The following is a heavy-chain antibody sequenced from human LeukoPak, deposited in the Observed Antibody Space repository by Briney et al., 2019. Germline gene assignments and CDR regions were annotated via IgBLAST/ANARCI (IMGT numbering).Heavy chain of an antibody. J-gene: IGHJ4*02. Sequence: GGSLRLSCAASGFTFSRYAMHWVRQAPGKGLEYVSAITSNGGSTYYANSVKGRFIISRDNSKNTLYLQLGSLRADDTAVYYCARGLRWVDYWGQGTLVTVSS. CDR1: GFTFSRYA. CDR2: ITSNGGST. V-gene: IGHV3-64*01. CDR3: ARGLRWVDY. D-gene: IGHD4-23*01.